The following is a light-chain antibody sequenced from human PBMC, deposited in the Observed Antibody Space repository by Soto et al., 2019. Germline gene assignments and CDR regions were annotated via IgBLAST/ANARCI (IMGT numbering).Light chain of an antibody. J-gene: IGKJ2*01. Sequence: EIVMTQSPGTLSVSPGVRATLSCRASQSISRNLAWYQQKPGRAPRLLMYGVSTRAPGIPPRFSGSGSETEFTLTISSLQSEDFAVYYCQQYNNWPPYTFGQGTKLEIK. CDR2: GVS. CDR1: QSISRN. V-gene: IGKV3-15*01. CDR3: QQYNNWPPYT.